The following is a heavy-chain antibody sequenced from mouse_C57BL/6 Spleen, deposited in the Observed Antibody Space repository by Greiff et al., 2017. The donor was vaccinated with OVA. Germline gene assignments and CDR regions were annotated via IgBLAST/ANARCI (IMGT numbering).Heavy chain of an antibody. CDR2: IRNKANGYTT. V-gene: IGHV7-3*01. J-gene: IGHJ1*03. CDR3: ARSIYYYGSSYWYFDV. CDR1: GFTFTDYY. Sequence: EVQWVESGGGLVQPGGSLSLSCAASGFTFTDYYMSWVRQPPGKALEWLGFIRNKANGYTTEYSASVKGRFTISRDNSQSILYLQMNALRAEDSATYYCARSIYYYGSSYWYFDVWGTGTTVTVSS. D-gene: IGHD1-1*01.